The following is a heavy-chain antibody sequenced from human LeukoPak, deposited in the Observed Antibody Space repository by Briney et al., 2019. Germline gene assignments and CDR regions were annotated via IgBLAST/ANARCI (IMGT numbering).Heavy chain of an antibody. CDR2: INPNSGGT. Sequence: ASVKVSCKASGYTFTGYYIHWVRQAPGQGLEWMGWINPNSGGTNYAQKFQGRVTMTRDTSISTAYMELSRLRSDDTAVYYCARDGLSGWFGSCDYWGQGTLVTVSS. CDR1: GYTFTGYY. V-gene: IGHV1-2*02. D-gene: IGHD6-19*01. CDR3: ARDGLSGWFGSCDY. J-gene: IGHJ4*02.